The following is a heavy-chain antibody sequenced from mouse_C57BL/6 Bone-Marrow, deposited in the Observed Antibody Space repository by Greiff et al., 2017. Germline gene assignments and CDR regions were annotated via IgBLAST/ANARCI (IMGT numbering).Heavy chain of an antibody. CDR3: AVTWLYWYFDV. CDR2: IYPRSGNT. Sequence: VQLQQSGAELARPGASVKLSCKASGYNFTSYGISWVKQRTGQGLEWIGEIYPRSGNTYYNETFKGQATLTADKSSSTAYMELRSLTSEDSAVYFFAVTWLYWYFDVWGTGTTVTVSS. CDR1: GYNFTSYG. V-gene: IGHV1-81*01. D-gene: IGHD2-1*01. J-gene: IGHJ1*03.